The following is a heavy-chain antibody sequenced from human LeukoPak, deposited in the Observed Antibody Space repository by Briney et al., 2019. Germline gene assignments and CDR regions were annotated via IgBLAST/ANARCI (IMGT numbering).Heavy chain of an antibody. V-gene: IGHV3-21*01. CDR3: ARGPTIYCSGGSCYGHAFDI. CDR1: GFTFSSYS. CDR2: ISSSSSYI. J-gene: IGHJ3*02. D-gene: IGHD2-15*01. Sequence: GGSLRLSCAASGFTFSSYSMNWVRQAPGKGLEWVSSISSSSSYICYADSVKGRFSISRDNAKNSLYLQMNSLRADDTAVYYCARGPTIYCSGGSCYGHAFDIWGQGTMVTVSS.